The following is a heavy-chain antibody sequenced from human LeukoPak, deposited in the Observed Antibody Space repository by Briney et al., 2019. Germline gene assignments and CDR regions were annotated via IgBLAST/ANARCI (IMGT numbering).Heavy chain of an antibody. Sequence: GSLRLSCAASGFTFSNYAMSWVRQAPGKGLEWVSTISGSGDTTHYADSVKGRFTISRDNSKNTLYLQMNSLRAEDTAVYHCAKYGGVSRTRFGPWGQGTLVTVSS. CDR2: ISGSGDTT. V-gene: IGHV3-23*01. J-gene: IGHJ5*02. D-gene: IGHD3-10*01. CDR1: GFTFSNYA. CDR3: AKYGGVSRTRFGP.